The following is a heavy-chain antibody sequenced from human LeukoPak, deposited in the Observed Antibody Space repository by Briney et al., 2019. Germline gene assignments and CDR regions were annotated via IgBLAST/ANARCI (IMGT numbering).Heavy chain of an antibody. CDR3: AREYDYVWGSYRSFDY. CDR2: ISSSSSYI. D-gene: IGHD3-16*02. J-gene: IGHJ4*02. V-gene: IGHV3-21*01. CDR1: GFTFSSYS. Sequence: GGSLRLSCAASGFTFSSYSMNWVRQAPGKGLGWVSSISSSSSYIYYADSVKGRFTISRGNAKNSLYLQMNSLRAEDTAVYYCAREYDYVWGSYRSFDYWGQGTLSPSPQ.